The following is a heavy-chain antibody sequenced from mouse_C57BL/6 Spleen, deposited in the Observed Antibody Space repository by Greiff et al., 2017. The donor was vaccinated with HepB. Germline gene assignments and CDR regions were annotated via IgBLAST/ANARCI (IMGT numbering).Heavy chain of an antibody. V-gene: IGHV1-69*01. Sequence: VQLQQSGAELVMPGASVKLSCKASGYTFTSYWMHWVKQRPGQGLEWIGEIDPSDSYTNYNQKFKGKSTLTVDKSSSTAYMQLSSLTSEDSAVYYCGRDHFDVWGTGTTVTVSS. CDR2: IDPSDSYT. CDR1: GYTFTSYW. J-gene: IGHJ1*03. CDR3: GRDHFDV. D-gene: IGHD3-3*01.